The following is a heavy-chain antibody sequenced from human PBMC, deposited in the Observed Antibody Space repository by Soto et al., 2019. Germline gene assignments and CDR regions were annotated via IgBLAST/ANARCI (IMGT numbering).Heavy chain of an antibody. J-gene: IGHJ4*02. Sequence: PSETLSLTCTVSGGSISSGDYYWSWIHQPPGKGLEWIGYIYYSGSTYYNPSLKSRVTISVDTSKNQFSLKLSSVTAADTAVYYCARAGILEWLSPYYFDYWGQGTLVTVSS. D-gene: IGHD3-3*01. V-gene: IGHV4-30-4*01. CDR1: GGSISSGDYY. CDR3: ARAGILEWLSPYYFDY. CDR2: IYYSGST.